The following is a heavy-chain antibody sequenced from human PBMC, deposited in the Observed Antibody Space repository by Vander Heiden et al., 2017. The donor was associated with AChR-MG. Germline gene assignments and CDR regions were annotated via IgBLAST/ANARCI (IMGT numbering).Heavy chain of an antibody. D-gene: IGHD3-3*01. J-gene: IGHJ6*02. Sequence: EVQLVESGGGLVQPGRSLRLSCAASGFTFDDYAMHWVRQAPGKGLEWVSGISWNSGSIGYADSVKGRFTISRDNAKNSLYLQMNSLRAEDTALYYCARSNDVLRFLEWLLLVNYYYYGMDVWGHGTTVTVSS. V-gene: IGHV3-9*01. CDR1: GFTFDDYA. CDR3: ARSNDVLRFLEWLLLVNYYYYGMDV. CDR2: ISWNSGSI.